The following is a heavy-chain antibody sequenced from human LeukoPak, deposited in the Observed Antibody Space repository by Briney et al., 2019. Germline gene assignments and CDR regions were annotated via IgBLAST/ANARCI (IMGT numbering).Heavy chain of an antibody. D-gene: IGHD2-2*01. J-gene: IGHJ4*02. CDR1: GGSISSSSYY. CDR2: IYYSGST. Sequence: SETLSLTCTVSGGSISSSSYYWGWIRQPPGKGLEWIGSIYYSGSTYYNPSLKSRVTISVDTSKNQFPLKLSSVTAADTAVYYCARVRLSGVVAVKYYFDYWGQGTLVTVSS. V-gene: IGHV4-39*06. CDR3: ARVRLSGVVAVKYYFDY.